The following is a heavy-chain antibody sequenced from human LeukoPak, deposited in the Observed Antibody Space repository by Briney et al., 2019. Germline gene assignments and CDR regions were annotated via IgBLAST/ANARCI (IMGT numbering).Heavy chain of an antibody. J-gene: IGHJ5*02. CDR3: ARVAPTEWFDP. V-gene: IGHV4-38-2*02. Sequence: SETLSLTCTVSGYSISSGYYWGWIRQPPGKGLEWIGSIYHSGSTYYNPPLKSRVTISVDTSKNQFSLKLSSVTAADTAVYYCARVAPTEWFDPWGQGTLVTVSS. CDR2: IYHSGST. CDR1: GYSISSGYY.